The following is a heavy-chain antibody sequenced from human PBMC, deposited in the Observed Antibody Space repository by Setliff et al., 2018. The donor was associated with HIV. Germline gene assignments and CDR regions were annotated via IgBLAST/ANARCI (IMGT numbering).Heavy chain of an antibody. CDR3: ARFLLVARPNFDC. D-gene: IGHD6-6*01. CDR2: IYHSGST. J-gene: IGHJ4*02. V-gene: IGHV4-39*07. CDR1: GGSINSSSYY. Sequence: PSETLSLTCIVSGGSINSSSYYWAWIRQPPGKGLEWIGSIYHSGSTYYNPSLKSRVAISVDTSKSQFSLKLSSVTAADTAVYYSARFLLVARPNFDCWGQGTLVTVSS.